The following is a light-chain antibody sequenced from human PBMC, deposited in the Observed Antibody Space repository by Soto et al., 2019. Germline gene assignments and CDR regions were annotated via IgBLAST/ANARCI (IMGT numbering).Light chain of an antibody. CDR2: GAS. CDR1: QSVSSN. J-gene: IGKJ1*01. Sequence: ETVMTQSPATLSVSPGERATLSCRASQSVSSNLVWYQQKPGQAPRLLIYGASTRATGIPARFSGSGSGTEFTLTISSLQSEDFAVYFCQQYNAWPLAFGQGTKVEIK. CDR3: QQYNAWPLA. V-gene: IGKV3-15*01.